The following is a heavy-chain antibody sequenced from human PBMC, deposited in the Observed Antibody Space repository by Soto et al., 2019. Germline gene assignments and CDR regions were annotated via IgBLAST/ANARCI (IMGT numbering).Heavy chain of an antibody. CDR3: ATTPTVVTPADY. V-gene: IGHV4-39*01. CDR1: GGSISSSSYY. D-gene: IGHD4-17*01. CDR2: IYYSGST. Sequence: QLQLQESGPGLVKPSETLSLTCTVSGGSISSSSYYWGWIRQPPGKGLEWIGSIYYSGSTYYNPSLQSRVTISVDASKNAFSLKLSSVTAADTAVYYCATTPTVVTPADYWGQGTLVTVSS. J-gene: IGHJ4*02.